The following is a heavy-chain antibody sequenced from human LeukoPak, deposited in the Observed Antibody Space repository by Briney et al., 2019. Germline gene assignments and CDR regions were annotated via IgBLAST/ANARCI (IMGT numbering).Heavy chain of an antibody. CDR3: ARAPRNWGFDY. D-gene: IGHD7-27*01. CDR1: GYTFISYD. CDR2: MNPNSGNT. J-gene: IGHJ4*02. Sequence: ASEKVSCKASGYTFISYDINWIRQATGQRLEWMGWMNPNSGNTGYAQKFQDRVTMTRDTSISTAYMELSSLRFDDTAVYFCARAPRNWGFDYWSQGTLVIVSS. V-gene: IGHV1-8*01.